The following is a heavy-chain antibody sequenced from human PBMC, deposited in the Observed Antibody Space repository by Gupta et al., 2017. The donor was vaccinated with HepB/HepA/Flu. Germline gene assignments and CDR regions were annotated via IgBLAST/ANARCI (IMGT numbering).Heavy chain of an antibody. J-gene: IGHJ4*02. Sequence: QVQLQESGPGLVKPSGTLSLTCAVSGGSISSSNWWSWVRQPPGKGLEWIGEIYHSGSTNYNPSLKSRVTISVDKSKNQFSLKLSSVTAADTAVYYCARVQDYVGAKGRRGPPDYWGQGTLVTVSS. CDR1: GGSISSSNW. V-gene: IGHV4-4*02. D-gene: IGHD1-26*01. CDR3: ARVQDYVGAKGRRGPPDY. CDR2: IYHSGST.